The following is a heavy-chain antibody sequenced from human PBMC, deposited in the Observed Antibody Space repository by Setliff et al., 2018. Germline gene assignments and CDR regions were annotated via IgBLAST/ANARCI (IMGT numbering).Heavy chain of an antibody. CDR3: AKFVGYTYGYDY. J-gene: IGHJ4*02. CDR2: ITNSGGTI. CDR1: GFTFSDYY. V-gene: IGHV3-11*04. D-gene: IGHD5-18*01. Sequence: LRLSCAASGFTFSDYYMSWIRQAPGRGLEWVSYITNSGGTIYYADSVKGRFTISRDNAKNSLFLQMNSLRAEDTALYYCAKFVGYTYGYDYWGRGTLVTVSS.